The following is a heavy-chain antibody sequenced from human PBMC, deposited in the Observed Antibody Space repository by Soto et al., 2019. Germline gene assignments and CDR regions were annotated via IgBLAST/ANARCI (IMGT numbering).Heavy chain of an antibody. CDR2: IYYSGST. V-gene: IGHV4-30-4*01. CDR1: GGSIRSGDYY. CDR3: ATGDYYYDSSGYSPFDY. D-gene: IGHD3-22*01. Sequence: QVQLQESGPGLVKPSQTLSLTCTVSGGSIRSGDYYWSWIRQPPGKGLEWIGYIYYSGSTYYNPSLKSRVTISVDTSKNQSSLKLSSVTAADTAVYYCATGDYYYDSSGYSPFDYWGQGTLVTVSS. J-gene: IGHJ4*02.